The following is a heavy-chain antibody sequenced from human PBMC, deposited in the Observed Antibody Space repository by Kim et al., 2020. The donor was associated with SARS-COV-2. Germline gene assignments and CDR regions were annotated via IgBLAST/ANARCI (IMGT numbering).Heavy chain of an antibody. CDR2: IIPIFGTA. V-gene: IGHV1-69*13. Sequence: SVKVSCKASGGTFSSYAISWVRQAPGQGLEWMGGIIPIFGTANYAQKFQGRVTITADESTSTAYMELSSLRSEDTAVYYCAGSSDYSNLPYGMDVWGQGTTVTVSS. CDR3: AGSSDYSNLPYGMDV. D-gene: IGHD4-4*01. CDR1: GGTFSSYA. J-gene: IGHJ6*02.